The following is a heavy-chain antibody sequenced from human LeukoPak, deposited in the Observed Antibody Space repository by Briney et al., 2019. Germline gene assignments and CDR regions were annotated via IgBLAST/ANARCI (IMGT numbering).Heavy chain of an antibody. CDR1: GGSFSAYY. CDR3: ARSPRGSGSSTLLGVAFDI. Sequence: SETLSLTCTVSGGSFSAYYWSWLRQPAGKGLEWIGRIYAGGRTNYNPSLKSRVTISVDTSKNQFSLKLSSVTAPDTAVYYCARSPRGSGSSTLLGVAFDIWGQGTMVTVSS. V-gene: IGHV4-4*07. CDR2: IYAGGRT. J-gene: IGHJ3*02. D-gene: IGHD3-10*01.